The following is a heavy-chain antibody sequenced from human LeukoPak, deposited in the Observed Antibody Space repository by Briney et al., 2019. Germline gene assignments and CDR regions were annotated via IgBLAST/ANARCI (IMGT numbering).Heavy chain of an antibody. V-gene: IGHV3-74*01. CDR3: ARDIVAVGATEYFHH. CDR2: INSDGSST. Sequence: QAGGSLRLSCAASGFTFSSYWMHWVRQAPGKGLVWVSRINSDGSSTSYADSVKGRFTISRDNAKNSLYLQMNSLRAEDTAVYYCARDIVAVGATEYFHHWGQGTLVTVSS. CDR1: GFTFSSYW. J-gene: IGHJ1*01. D-gene: IGHD1-26*01.